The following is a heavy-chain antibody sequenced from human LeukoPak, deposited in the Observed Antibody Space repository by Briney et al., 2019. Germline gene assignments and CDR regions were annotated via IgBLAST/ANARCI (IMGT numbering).Heavy chain of an antibody. D-gene: IGHD6-13*01. CDR1: GFTFSSYG. J-gene: IGHJ4*02. V-gene: IGHV3-30*18. CDR2: ISYDGSNK. CDR3: AKDLDIAADYFDY. Sequence: GGSLRLSCAASGFTFSSYGMHWVRQVPGKGLEWVAVISYDGSNKYYADSVKGRFTISRDNSKNTLYLQMNSLRAEDTAVYYCAKDLDIAADYFDYWGQGTLVTVSS.